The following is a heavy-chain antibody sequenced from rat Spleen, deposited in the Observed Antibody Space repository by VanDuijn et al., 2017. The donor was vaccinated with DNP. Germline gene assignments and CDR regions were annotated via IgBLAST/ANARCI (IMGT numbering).Heavy chain of an antibody. Sequence: EVQLVESGGGLVQPGRSLKLSCAASGFTFSNYDMAWVRQAPTKGLEWIASISTGGGNTYYRDSVKGRFTISRENAKNTQYLQMDRLRAGATATYYWARHPPGPGSFAYWGQGTLVTVSS. CDR2: ISTGGGNT. J-gene: IGHJ3*01. CDR1: GFTFSNYD. CDR3: ARHPPGPGSFAY. D-gene: IGHD1-4*01. V-gene: IGHV5S13*01.